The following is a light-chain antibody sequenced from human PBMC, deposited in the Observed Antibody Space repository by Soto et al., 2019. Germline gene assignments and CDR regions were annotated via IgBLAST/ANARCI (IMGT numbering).Light chain of an antibody. CDR2: WAS. CDR1: QSVLHSPTNNNY. V-gene: IGKV4-1*01. Sequence: DIVMTQSPDSLAVSLGERATINCKSSQSVLHSPTNNNYLAWYQKKPGQPPKLLIYWASTRESGVPDGFSGRGSGTDFTLTINRLQVEDSAVYYCHQYYAIPLTLVQGPKEEIK. CDR3: HQYYAIPLT. J-gene: IGKJ1*01.